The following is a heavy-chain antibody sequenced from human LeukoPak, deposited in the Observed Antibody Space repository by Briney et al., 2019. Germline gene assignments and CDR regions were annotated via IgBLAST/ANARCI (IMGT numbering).Heavy chain of an antibody. V-gene: IGHV3-7*01. Sequence: GRSLRLSCAASGFTFSSYWMSWVRQAPGKGLEWVANIKQDGSEKYYVDSVKGRFTISRDNAKNSLYLQMNSLRAEDTAVYYCAMSIVVVPAADYWGQGTLVTVSS. D-gene: IGHD2-2*01. CDR1: GFTFSSYW. CDR3: AMSIVVVPAADY. J-gene: IGHJ4*02. CDR2: IKQDGSEK.